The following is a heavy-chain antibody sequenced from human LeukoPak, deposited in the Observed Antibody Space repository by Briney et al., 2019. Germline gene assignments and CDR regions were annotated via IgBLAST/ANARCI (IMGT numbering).Heavy chain of an antibody. V-gene: IGHV4-34*01. CDR3: ARLSSWQTSFDY. CDR2: INHSGST. Sequence: SETLSLTCAVYGGSFSGYYWSWIRQPPGKGLEWIGEINHSGSTNYNPSLKSRVTISVDTSKNQFSLKLSSVTAADTAVYYCARLSSWQTSFDYWGQGTLITVSS. CDR1: GGSFSGYY. D-gene: IGHD6-13*01. J-gene: IGHJ4*02.